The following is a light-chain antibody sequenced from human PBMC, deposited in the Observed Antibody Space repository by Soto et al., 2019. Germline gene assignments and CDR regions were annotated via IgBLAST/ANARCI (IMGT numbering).Light chain of an antibody. V-gene: IGKV3-11*01. CDR3: QERSISPIT. Sequence: IVLTPSTATLSLSKGERATLSCRASQSVSSYLAWYQQKPGQAPRLLIYDASNRATGIPARFSGSGSGTDFTLTISSLEPEDFAVYYCQERSISPITFGQGTRLEIK. J-gene: IGKJ5*01. CDR1: QSVSSY. CDR2: DAS.